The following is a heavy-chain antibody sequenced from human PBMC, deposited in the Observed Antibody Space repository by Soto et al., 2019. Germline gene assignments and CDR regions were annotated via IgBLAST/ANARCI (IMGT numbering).Heavy chain of an antibody. CDR3: AMADIVVVPAAIPGWFDP. CDR1: GGTFSSYA. Sequence: QVQLVQSGAEVKKPGSSVKVSCKASGGTFSSYAISWVRQAPGQGLEWMGGIIPIFGTANYAQKVQGRVTITADESTSTAYMELSSLRSEDTAVYYCAMADIVVVPAAIPGWFDPWGQGTLVTVSS. V-gene: IGHV1-69*01. D-gene: IGHD2-2*01. J-gene: IGHJ5*02. CDR2: IIPIFGTA.